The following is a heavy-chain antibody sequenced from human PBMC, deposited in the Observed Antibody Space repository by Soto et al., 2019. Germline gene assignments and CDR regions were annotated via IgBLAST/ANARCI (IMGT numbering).Heavy chain of an antibody. CDR2: IIPSPART. CDR3: ARDQVGASSFDY. Sequence: QVQLVQSGAELRKPGSAVKLSCKASGGTFSNSPISWVRQIPGQGPEWMGRIIPSPARTIYSRKFRGRVTLTADKSTPTVYMTLSSLTTEDSGVYYCARDQVGASSFDYWGQGTRVTVSS. V-gene: IGHV1-69*08. J-gene: IGHJ4*02. CDR1: GGTFSNSP. D-gene: IGHD1-26*01.